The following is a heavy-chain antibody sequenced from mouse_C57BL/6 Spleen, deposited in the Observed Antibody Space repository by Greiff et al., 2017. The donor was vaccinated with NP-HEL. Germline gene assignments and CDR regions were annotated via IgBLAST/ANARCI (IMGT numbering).Heavy chain of an antibody. CDR2: IDPSDSYT. CDR3: ARSSGYNWYFDV. J-gene: IGHJ1*03. CDR1: GYTFTSYW. Sequence: QVQLQQPGAELVRPGTSVKLSCKASGYTFTSYWMHWVKQRPGQGLEWIGVIDPSDSYTNYNQKFKGKATLTVDTSSSTAYMQLSSLTSEDSAVYYCARSSGYNWYFDVWGTGTTVTVSS. V-gene: IGHV1-59*01. D-gene: IGHD1-3*01.